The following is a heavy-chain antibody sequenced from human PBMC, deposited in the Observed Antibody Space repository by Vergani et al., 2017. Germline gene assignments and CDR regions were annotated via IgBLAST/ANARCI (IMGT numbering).Heavy chain of an antibody. Sequence: VQLVESGGGVVQPGRSLRLSCAASGFTFNQYGMHWVRQAPGKGLEWVSHISRGASTVSYTDSVTGRFTVSRDNDNNSLTLDMTTLRVEDTAVYYCAKNPGISTTRHYYAMDVWGQGTTVTVSS. J-gene: IGHJ6*02. CDR1: GFTFNQYG. CDR2: ISRGASTV. V-gene: IGHV3-48*01. D-gene: IGHD1-1*01. CDR3: AKNPGISTTRHYYAMDV.